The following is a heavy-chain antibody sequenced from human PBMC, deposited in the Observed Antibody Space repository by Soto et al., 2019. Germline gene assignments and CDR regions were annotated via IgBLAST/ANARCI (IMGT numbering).Heavy chain of an antibody. D-gene: IGHD5-12*01. CDR2: ISGSGHAT. CDR3: ARGRYFAASGGCANY. J-gene: IGHJ4*02. CDR1: GFMFDNYA. Sequence: EVKLLESGGGSVPPGASARLSCLTSGFMFDNYAMSWVRQSPARGLEWVAAISGSGHATYYTQSVRGRFIISRDKSKKAVFLQMNNLRTEDTAIYYCARGRYFAASGGCANYWGLGTLVTVSP. V-gene: IGHV3-23*01.